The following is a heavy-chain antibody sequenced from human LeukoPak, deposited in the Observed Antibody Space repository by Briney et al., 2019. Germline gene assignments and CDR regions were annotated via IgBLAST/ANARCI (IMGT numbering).Heavy chain of an antibody. CDR2: IYYSGST. V-gene: IGHV4-39*07. CDR1: GGSISSSSYY. Sequence: PSETLSLTCTVSGGSISSSSYYWGWIRQPPGKGLEWIGSIYYSGSTYYNPSLKSRVTISVDTSKNQFSLKLSSVTAADTAVYYCARGGGSVVVITTSFDYWGQGTLVTVSS. J-gene: IGHJ4*02. CDR3: ARGGGSVVVITTSFDY. D-gene: IGHD3-22*01.